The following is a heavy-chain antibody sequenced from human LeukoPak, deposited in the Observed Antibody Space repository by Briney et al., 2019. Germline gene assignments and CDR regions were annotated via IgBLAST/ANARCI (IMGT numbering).Heavy chain of an antibody. D-gene: IGHD1-1*01. J-gene: IGHJ4*02. Sequence: GGSLRLSCAASGFTVSSNYMSWVRQAPGKGLEWVSVIYSGGSTYYADSVKGRFTISRGNSKNTLYLQMNSLRAEDTAVYYCARGPQLGWEDDWGQGTLVTVSP. CDR3: ARGPQLGWEDD. V-gene: IGHV3-66*01. CDR2: IYSGGST. CDR1: GFTVSSNY.